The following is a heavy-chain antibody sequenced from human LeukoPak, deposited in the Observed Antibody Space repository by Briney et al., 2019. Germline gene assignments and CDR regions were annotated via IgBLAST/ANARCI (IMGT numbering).Heavy chain of an antibody. CDR1: GGSVDTFY. CDR3: AGGDGYNYAADY. D-gene: IGHD5-24*01. J-gene: IGHJ4*02. Sequence: SETLSLTCSVPGGSVDTFYWSWIRQSPGKGLEWIGYVYFSGRTKYNPSFKSRLTMSLDKSKNQFSLSLKSMTAADTGVYYCAGGDGYNYAADYWGQGTLVIVSS. CDR2: VYFSGRT. V-gene: IGHV4-59*02.